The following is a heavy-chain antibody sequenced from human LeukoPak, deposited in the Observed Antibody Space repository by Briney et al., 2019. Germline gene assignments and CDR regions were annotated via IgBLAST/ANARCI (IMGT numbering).Heavy chain of an antibody. J-gene: IGHJ4*02. D-gene: IGHD5-12*01. CDR3: ARKEYSGYVDY. CDR1: GGTFSSSA. V-gene: IGHV3-48*02. Sequence: SCKTSGGTFSSSAITWVRQAPGKGLEWLSYISGTSNTIYYADSVKGRFTISRDNAKNSLYLQMNSLRDEDTAVYYCARKEYSGYVDYWGQGTLVTVSS. CDR2: ISGTSNTI.